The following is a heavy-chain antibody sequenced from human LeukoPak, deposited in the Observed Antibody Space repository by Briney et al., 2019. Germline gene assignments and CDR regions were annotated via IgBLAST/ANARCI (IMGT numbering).Heavy chain of an antibody. D-gene: IGHD2-8*01. CDR3: ARDNGNKYYFDY. Sequence: PGGSLRLSCAASGFTFSSYEMNWVRQAPGKELEWISYISSNSKYTKYADSVKGRFTISRDNAKKSLYLQMNSLRAEDTAVYYCARDNGNKYYFDYWGQGTLVTVSS. CDR2: ISSNSKYT. J-gene: IGHJ4*02. CDR1: GFTFSSYE. V-gene: IGHV3-21*05.